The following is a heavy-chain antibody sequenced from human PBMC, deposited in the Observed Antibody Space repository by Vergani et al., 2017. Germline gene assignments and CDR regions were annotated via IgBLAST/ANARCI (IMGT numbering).Heavy chain of an antibody. CDR2: IKQDGSEK. J-gene: IGHJ6*03. V-gene: IGHV3-7*01. Sequence: EVQLVESGGGLVQPGGSLRLSCAASGFTFSSYWMSWVRQAPGKGLEWVANIKQDGSEKYYVDSVKGRFTISRDNAKNSLYLQMNSLRAEDTAVYYCARDPPGDFWSGYYYYYYMDVWGK. CDR1: GFTFSSYW. CDR3: ARDPPGDFWSGYYYYYYMDV. D-gene: IGHD3-3*01.